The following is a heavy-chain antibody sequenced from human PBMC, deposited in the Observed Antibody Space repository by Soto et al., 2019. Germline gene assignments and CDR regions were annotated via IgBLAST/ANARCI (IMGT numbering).Heavy chain of an antibody. CDR1: GGTFNTYT. D-gene: IGHD1-26*01. J-gene: IGHJ6*02. V-gene: IGHV1-69*01. Sequence: QVKLVQSGADVKKPGSSVKVSCKASGGTFNTYTISWVRQVPGQGVEWMGGIMPLYAKPTYAQPFLGRLTIAADEHTSTVYMELSSLRSEDTALYYCASLNNWSSGDGRIDVWGRGTAVSVSS. CDR2: IMPLYAKP. CDR3: ASLNNWSSGDGRIDV.